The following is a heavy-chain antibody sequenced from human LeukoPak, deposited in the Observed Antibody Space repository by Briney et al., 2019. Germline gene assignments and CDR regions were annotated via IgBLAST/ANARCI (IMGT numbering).Heavy chain of an antibody. CDR3: ARLLWFGDLDYFDY. D-gene: IGHD3-10*01. CDR2: IYYRGST. J-gene: IGHJ4*02. V-gene: IGHV4-30-4*01. Sequence: SQTLSLTCTVSGGSLSSGDYYWSWHRQPPGRGREGLGYIYYRGSTYYNPSLKSRVTISVHSSHNQFSLKLSSVTSADTAVYYCARLLWFGDLDYFDYSGQGTLFTVSS. CDR1: GGSLSSGDYY.